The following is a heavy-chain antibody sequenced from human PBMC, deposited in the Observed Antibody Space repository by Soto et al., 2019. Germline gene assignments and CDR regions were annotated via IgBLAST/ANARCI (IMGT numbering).Heavy chain of an antibody. CDR1: GGSISSYY. J-gene: IGHJ5*02. V-gene: IGHV4-59*01. Sequence: QVQLQESGPGLVKPSETLSLTCTVSGGSISSYYWSWIRQPPGKGLEWIGYIYYSGSTNYNPSLKSRVTISVDTSKNQFSLKLSSVTAADTAVYYCARAPWGGVHNWFDPWGQGTLVTVSS. D-gene: IGHD3-10*01. CDR2: IYYSGST. CDR3: ARAPWGGVHNWFDP.